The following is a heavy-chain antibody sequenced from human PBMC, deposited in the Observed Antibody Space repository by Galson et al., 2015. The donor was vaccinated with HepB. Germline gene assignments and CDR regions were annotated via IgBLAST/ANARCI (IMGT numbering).Heavy chain of an antibody. CDR3: ARGVMVRGVIGVVDV. Sequence: SVKVSCKASGYTFTGYYMHWVRQAPGQGLEWMGWINPNSGGTNYAQKFQGRVTMTRDTSISTAYMELSRLRSDDTAVYYCARGVMVRGVIGVVDVWGQGTTVTVSS. V-gene: IGHV1-2*02. CDR2: INPNSGGT. D-gene: IGHD3-10*01. CDR1: GYTFTGYY. J-gene: IGHJ6*02.